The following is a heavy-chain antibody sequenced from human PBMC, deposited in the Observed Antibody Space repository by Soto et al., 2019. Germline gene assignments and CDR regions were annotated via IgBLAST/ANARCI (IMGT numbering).Heavy chain of an antibody. CDR2: IYWDDDK. CDR3: VQSRCGGDCLQSYSSHSYYGLDV. J-gene: IGHJ6*02. CDR1: GFSLSTTGVG. Sequence: QITLKESGPTLVKPTQTLTLTCSFSGFSLSTTGVGVGWIRQPPGKALEWLALIYWDDDKRYNPSLNSRLTITKDTSKNQVVLAMTNMDPVDTATHYCVQSRCGGDCLQSYSSHSYYGLDVWGQGTTVTVSS. V-gene: IGHV2-5*02. D-gene: IGHD2-21*02.